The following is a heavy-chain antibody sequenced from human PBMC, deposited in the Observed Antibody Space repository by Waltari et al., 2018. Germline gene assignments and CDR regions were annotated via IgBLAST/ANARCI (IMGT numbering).Heavy chain of an antibody. J-gene: IGHJ5*02. CDR1: GGSFSGYY. V-gene: IGHV4-34*01. CDR2: INQSGST. Sequence: QVQLQQWGAGLLKPSETLSLTCAVYGGSFSGYYWSWIRQPPGKGLELIGEINQSGSTNYNPSPKIRVTISVDTSKNQFSLKLSSVTAADTAVYYCARGGRRELLFRAWFDPWGQGTLVTVSS. CDR3: ARGGRRELLFRAWFDP. D-gene: IGHD1-26*01.